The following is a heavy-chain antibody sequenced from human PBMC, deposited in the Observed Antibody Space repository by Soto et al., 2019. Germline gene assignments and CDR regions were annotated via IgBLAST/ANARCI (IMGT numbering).Heavy chain of an antibody. J-gene: IGHJ5*02. CDR2: INANNGDT. D-gene: IGHD5-12*01. Sequence: PLKASCKGAAYTFTTYDINWPRQAPGQNFEWMGWINANNGDTGYSQIFQGRVTLTRDTSASTVYLDLSSLRSEDTAIYYCARAISGYVTWGQRTLVTVSS. V-gene: IGHV1-3*01. CDR3: ARAISGYVT. CDR1: AYTFTTYD.